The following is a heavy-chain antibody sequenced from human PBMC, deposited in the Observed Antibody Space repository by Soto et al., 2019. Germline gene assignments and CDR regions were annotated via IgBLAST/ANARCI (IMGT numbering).Heavy chain of an antibody. J-gene: IGHJ6*02. V-gene: IGHV3-33*01. CDR1: GFTFSSYG. D-gene: IGHD1-26*01. Sequence: HPGGSLRLSCAASGFTFSSYGMHWVRQAPGKGLEWVAVIWYDGSNKYYADSVKGRFTISRDNSKNTLYLQMNSLRAEDTAVYYCARQESLGGWELQDYYYYGMDVWGQGTTVTVSS. CDR3: ARQESLGGWELQDYYYYGMDV. CDR2: IWYDGSNK.